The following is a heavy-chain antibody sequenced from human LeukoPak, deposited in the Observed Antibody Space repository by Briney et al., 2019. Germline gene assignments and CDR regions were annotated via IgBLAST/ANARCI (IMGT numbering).Heavy chain of an antibody. Sequence: GGSLRLSCAASGFTFSSYSMNWDRQAPGKGLEWVSSISSSSSYIYYADSVKGRFTISRDNAKNSLYLQMNSLRAEDTAVYYCARDLYDFWSGSFDYWGQGTLVTVSS. CDR2: ISSSSSYI. J-gene: IGHJ4*02. CDR1: GFTFSSYS. V-gene: IGHV3-21*01. CDR3: ARDLYDFWSGSFDY. D-gene: IGHD3-3*01.